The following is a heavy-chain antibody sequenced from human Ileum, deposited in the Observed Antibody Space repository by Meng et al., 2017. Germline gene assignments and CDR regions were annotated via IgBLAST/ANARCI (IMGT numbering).Heavy chain of an antibody. CDR1: GVTFSNYW. CDR2: INEDGRVT. Sequence: EVQLVESGGGLVPPGGSLRLSCGASGVTFSNYWMNWVRQTPGKGLVLVSRINEDGRVTNYADSVEGRFTVSRDNAKNTLYLQMNSLRVEDTGIYYCARINYVEDSWGQGTLVTVSS. J-gene: IGHJ4*02. CDR3: ARINYVEDS. V-gene: IGHV3-74*01. D-gene: IGHD3-16*01.